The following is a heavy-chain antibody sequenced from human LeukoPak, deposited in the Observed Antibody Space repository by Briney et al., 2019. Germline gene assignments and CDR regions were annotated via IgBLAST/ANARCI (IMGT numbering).Heavy chain of an antibody. V-gene: IGHV4-39*07. J-gene: IGHJ4*02. CDR3: ARYELAVAGGLMRFDY. CDR2: IYYSGST. D-gene: IGHD6-19*01. CDR1: GGSISSSSYY. Sequence: TSETPSLTCTVSGGSISSSSYYWGWIRQPPGKGLEWIGSIYYSGSTNYNPSLKSRVTMSVDTSKNQFSLKLSSVTAADTAVYYCARYELAVAGGLMRFDYWGQGTLVTVSS.